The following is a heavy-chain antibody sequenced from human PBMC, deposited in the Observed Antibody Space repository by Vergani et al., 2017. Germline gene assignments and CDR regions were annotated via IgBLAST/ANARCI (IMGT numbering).Heavy chain of an antibody. CDR1: GGSFSGYY. J-gene: IGHJ6*02. Sequence: QVQLQQWGAGLLKPSETLSLTCAVYGGSFSGYYWSWIRQPPGTGLEWTGEINHSGSTNYNPSLKSRVTISVDTSKNQCSLKLRSVTAADTAVYYCASGRRYYYYYGMDVWGQGTTVSVSS. CDR2: INHSGST. V-gene: IGHV4-34*01. CDR3: ASGRRYYYYYGMDV.